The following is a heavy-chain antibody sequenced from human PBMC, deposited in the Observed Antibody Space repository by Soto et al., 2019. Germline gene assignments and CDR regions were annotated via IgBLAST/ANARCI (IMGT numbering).Heavy chain of an antibody. CDR1: GFTFTSSA. V-gene: IGHV1-58*01. CDR3: AAVGRTTVTTGYYYYGMDV. J-gene: IGHJ6*02. Sequence: QMQLVQSGPEVKKPGTSVKVSCKASGFTFTSSAVQWVRQARGQRLEWIGWIVVGSGNTNYAQKFQERVTITRDMSTSTAYMELSSMRSEDSDVYYCAAVGRTTVTTGYYYYGMDVWGQGTTVTVSS. CDR2: IVVGSGNT. D-gene: IGHD4-17*01.